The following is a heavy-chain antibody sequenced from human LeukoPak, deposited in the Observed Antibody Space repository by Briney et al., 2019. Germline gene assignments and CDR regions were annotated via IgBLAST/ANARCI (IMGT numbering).Heavy chain of an antibody. CDR1: GFSVSSTY. Sequence: GGSLRLSCAVSGFSVSSTYMTWVRQAPGKGPEWVSIIFSGGSAYSADSVKGRLSISRDDSTNTVYLQMSSLRVEDTDVYYCARGPRGAGAGSFDYWGQGTLVTVSS. CDR3: ARGPRGAGAGSFDY. D-gene: IGHD6-13*01. J-gene: IGHJ4*02. V-gene: IGHV3-53*01. CDR2: IFSGGSA.